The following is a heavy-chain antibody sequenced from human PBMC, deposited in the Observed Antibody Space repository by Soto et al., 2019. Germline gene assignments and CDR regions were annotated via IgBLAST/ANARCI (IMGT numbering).Heavy chain of an antibody. V-gene: IGHV3-30*18. Sequence: PGGSLRLSCAASGFTFSSYGMHWVRQAPGKGLEWVAVISYDGSNKYYADSVKGRFTISRDNSKNTLYLQMNSLRAEDTAVYYCAKDDWAVAGLFDYWGQGTLVTVSS. CDR1: GFTFSSYG. D-gene: IGHD6-19*01. J-gene: IGHJ4*02. CDR2: ISYDGSNK. CDR3: AKDDWAVAGLFDY.